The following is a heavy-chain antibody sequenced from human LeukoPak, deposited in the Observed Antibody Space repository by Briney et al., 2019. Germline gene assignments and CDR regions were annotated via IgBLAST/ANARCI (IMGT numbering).Heavy chain of an antibody. CDR2: ISSSSSTI. CDR3: ARDIGTTRLYY. J-gene: IGHJ4*02. D-gene: IGHD5-12*01. Sequence: GGSLRLSCAASGFTFSRYSMNWVRQAPGKGLEWVSYISSSSSTIYYADSVKGRFTISRDNAKNSLYLQMNSLRAEDTAVYYCARDIGTTRLYYWGQGTLVTVSS. V-gene: IGHV3-48*01. CDR1: GFTFSRYS.